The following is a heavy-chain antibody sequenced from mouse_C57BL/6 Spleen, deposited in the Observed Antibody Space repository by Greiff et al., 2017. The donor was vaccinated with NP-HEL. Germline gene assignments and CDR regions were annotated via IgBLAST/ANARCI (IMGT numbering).Heavy chain of an antibody. V-gene: IGHV1-42*01. CDR2: INPSTGGT. J-gene: IGHJ2*01. Sequence: VQLQQSGPELVKPGASVKISCKASGYSFTGYYMDWVKQSPEKSLEWIGEINPSTGGTTYNQKFKAKATLTVDKSSSTAYMQLKSLTSEDSAVYYCARISGTKDYFDYWGQGTTLTVSS. D-gene: IGHD4-1*01. CDR3: ARISGTKDYFDY. CDR1: GYSFTGYY.